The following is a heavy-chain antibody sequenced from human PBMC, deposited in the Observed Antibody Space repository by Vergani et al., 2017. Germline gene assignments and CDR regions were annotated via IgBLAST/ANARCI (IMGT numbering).Heavy chain of an antibody. V-gene: IGHV3-9*01. D-gene: IGHD5-24*01. CDR3: ARGRRWLQKRDDAFDI. CDR1: GFTFDDYA. J-gene: IGHJ3*02. CDR2: ISWNSGSI. Sequence: EVQLVESGGGLVQPGRSLRLSCAASGFTFDDYAMHWVRQAPGKGLEWVSGISWNSGSIGYADSVKGRFTISRDNAKNSLYLQMNSLRAEDTALYYCARGRRWLQKRDDAFDIWGQGTMVTVSS.